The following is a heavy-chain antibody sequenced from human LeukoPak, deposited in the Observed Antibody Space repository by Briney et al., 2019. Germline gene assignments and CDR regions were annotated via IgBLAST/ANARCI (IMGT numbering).Heavy chain of an antibody. CDR2: MVSGGDT. Sequence: PGGSLRLSCAASGFPFKSYDVHWVRQTTGKRLEWVSLMVSGGDTYYLGSVKGRFTISREIAKESLHLQMNSLRAEDTAVYYCAREKRGVRGGLEYWPRGTLVTVS. CDR3: AREKRGVRGGLEY. D-gene: IGHD3-16*01. J-gene: IGHJ4*02. CDR1: GFPFKSYD. V-gene: IGHV3-13*04.